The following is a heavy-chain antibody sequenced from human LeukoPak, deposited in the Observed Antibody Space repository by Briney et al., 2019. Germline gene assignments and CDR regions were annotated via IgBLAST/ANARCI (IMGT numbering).Heavy chain of an antibody. Sequence: NPSETLSLTCTVSGGSISSYYWSWIRQPPGKGLEWIGYIYYSGSTNYNPSLKSRVTISVDTSKNQFSLKLSSVTAADTAVYYCARGQLELEEYAFDIWGQGTMVTVSS. J-gene: IGHJ3*02. V-gene: IGHV4-59*01. CDR3: ARGQLELEEYAFDI. CDR1: GGSISSYY. CDR2: IYYSGST. D-gene: IGHD1-7*01.